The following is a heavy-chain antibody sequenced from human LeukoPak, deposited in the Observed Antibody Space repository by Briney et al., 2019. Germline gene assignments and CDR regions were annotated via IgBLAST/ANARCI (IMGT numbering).Heavy chain of an antibody. Sequence: GGSLRLSCAASGFTFSSYAMSWVRQAPGKGLEWVSAISGSGGSTYYADSVKGRFTISRDNSKNTLYLQMNSLRAEDTAVYYCAKGGYCNGGSCGFQYYYYYGMDVWGKGTTVTVSS. CDR2: ISGSGGST. J-gene: IGHJ6*04. D-gene: IGHD2-15*01. CDR1: GFTFSSYA. CDR3: AKGGYCNGGSCGFQYYYYYGMDV. V-gene: IGHV3-23*01.